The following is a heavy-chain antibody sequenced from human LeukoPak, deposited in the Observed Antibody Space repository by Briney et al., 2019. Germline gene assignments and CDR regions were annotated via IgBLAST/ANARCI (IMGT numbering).Heavy chain of an antibody. CDR2: ISWNGDLT. CDR1: GFSFDDYT. CDR3: AKDLSGGLRDLWYLDL. V-gene: IGHV3-43*01. D-gene: IGHD3-16*01. J-gene: IGHJ2*01. Sequence: NPGGSLRLSCVASGFSFDDYTMHWIRQVPGKGLEWIALISWNGDLTYFAPSLKGRFTISRDNRKKSLYLQMNSPRSEDTAFYYCAKDLSGGLRDLWYLDLWGRGTLVTVTS.